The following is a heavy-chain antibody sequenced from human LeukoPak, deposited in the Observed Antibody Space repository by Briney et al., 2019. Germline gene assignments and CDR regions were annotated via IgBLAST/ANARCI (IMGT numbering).Heavy chain of an antibody. V-gene: IGHV1-46*01. J-gene: IGHJ6*03. Sequence: ASVTVSCKASGYTFTSYYMHWVRQAPGQGLEWMGIINPSGGSTSYAQKFQGRVTMTRDMSTSTAYMELSSLRSEDTAVYYCARLIEDYYYYYMDVWGKGTTVTVSS. D-gene: IGHD2-8*01. CDR2: INPSGGST. CDR3: ARLIEDYYYYYMDV. CDR1: GYTFTSYY.